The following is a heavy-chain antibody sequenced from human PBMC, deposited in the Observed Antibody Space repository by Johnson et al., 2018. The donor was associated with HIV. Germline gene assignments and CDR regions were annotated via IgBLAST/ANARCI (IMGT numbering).Heavy chain of an antibody. CDR1: GLTVSSNF. Sequence: VQLVESGGGLIQPGGSLRLSCAASGLTVSSNFMTWVRQAPGKGLEWVSVIYSGGSTSYADSVKGRFTISRDDSKNTVYLQMNSLRAEDTAVYYCAKGACGGDCFSHDAFDIWGQGTMVTVSS. CDR3: AKGACGGDCFSHDAFDI. CDR2: IYSGGST. J-gene: IGHJ3*02. V-gene: IGHV3-66*03. D-gene: IGHD2-21*02.